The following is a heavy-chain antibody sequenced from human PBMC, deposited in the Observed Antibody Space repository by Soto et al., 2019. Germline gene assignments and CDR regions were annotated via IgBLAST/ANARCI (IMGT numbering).Heavy chain of an antibody. Sequence: ASVKVSCKASGYTFTGYYMHWVRQAPGQGLGWMGWINPNSGGTNYAQKFQGRVTMTRDTSISTAYMELSRLRSDDTAVYYCARDRGSSGWTYYYYGMDVWGQGTTVTVSS. D-gene: IGHD6-19*01. CDR3: ARDRGSSGWTYYYYGMDV. V-gene: IGHV1-2*02. J-gene: IGHJ6*02. CDR2: INPNSGGT. CDR1: GYTFTGYY.